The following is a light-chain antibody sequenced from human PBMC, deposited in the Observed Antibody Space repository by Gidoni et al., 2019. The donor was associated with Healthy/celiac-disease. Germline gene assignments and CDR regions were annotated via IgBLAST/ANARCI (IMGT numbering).Light chain of an antibody. J-gene: IGKJ1*01. CDR3: QQSYSTPRT. Sequence: DIQMTQPPPSLHASVGDRVTITCRASQRISSYLNWYQQKPGKAPKLLIYAASSLQSGVPSRFSGSGSGTDFTLTISSLQPEDFATYYCQQSYSTPRTFGQGTKVEIK. CDR1: QRISSY. CDR2: AAS. V-gene: IGKV1-39*01.